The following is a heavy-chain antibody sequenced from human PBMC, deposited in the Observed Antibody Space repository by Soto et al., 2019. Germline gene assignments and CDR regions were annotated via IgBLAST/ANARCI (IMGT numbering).Heavy chain of an antibody. D-gene: IGHD2-2*01. CDR2: ISYDGKNK. CDR3: ASVGVVVVPAATYYYGMDV. V-gene: IGHV3-33*03. CDR1: GFTFSKYG. J-gene: IGHJ6*02. Sequence: AGGSLRLSCATSGFTFSKYGIHWVRRVPGKGLEWVALISYDGKNKFYADSVKGRFTISRDNAKNSLYLQMNSLRAEDTAVYYCASVGVVVVPAATYYYGMDVWGQGTTVTVSS.